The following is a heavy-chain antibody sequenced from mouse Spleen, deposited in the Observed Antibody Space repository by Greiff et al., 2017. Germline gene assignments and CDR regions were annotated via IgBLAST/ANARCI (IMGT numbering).Heavy chain of an antibody. V-gene: IGHV6-6*02. J-gene: IGHJ1*01. D-gene: IGHD2-3*01. CDR1: GFTFSNYW. Sequence: EVMLVESGGGLVQPGGSMKLSCVASGFTFSNYWMNWVRQSPEKGLEWVAEIRLKSNNYATHYAESVKGRFTISRDDSKSSVYLQMNNLRAEDTGIYYCTRDDGYFWYFDVWGAGTTVTVSS. CDR2: IRLKSNNYAT. CDR3: TRDDGYFWYFDV.